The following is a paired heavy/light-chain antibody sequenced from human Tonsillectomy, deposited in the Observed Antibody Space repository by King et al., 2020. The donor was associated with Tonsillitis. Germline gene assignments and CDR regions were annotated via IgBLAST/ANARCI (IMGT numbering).Heavy chain of an antibody. CDR3: ARDLAIDAYSANGRTPLDS. CDR1: GYSFNTYG. D-gene: IGHD5-12*01. J-gene: IGHJ4*02. Sequence: QIQLVQSGAEVKKPGASVKVSCKASGYSFNTYGMTWVRQAPGQGLEWLGWISGYNGHTNYAQNFQGRVILTTDSSTSTAYMELRGLTSDDTAMFYCARDLAIDAYSANGRTPLDSWGQGTLVTVSS. CDR2: ISGYNGHT. V-gene: IGHV1-18*01.
Light chain of an antibody. J-gene: IGKJ2*01. Sequence: EIVLTQSPGTLSLSPGERASLSCRASQSVGSRSLAWYQQTPGQAPRLLIYGASSRAPGIPDRFSGSGSGTDFTLTISRLEPEDFAVYYCQSFGTSPRTFGQGTKLEIK. V-gene: IGKV3-20*01. CDR2: GAS. CDR3: QSFGTSPRT. CDR1: QSVGSRS.